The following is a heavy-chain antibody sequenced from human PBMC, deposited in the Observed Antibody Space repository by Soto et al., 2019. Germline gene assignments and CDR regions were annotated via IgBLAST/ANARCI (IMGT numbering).Heavy chain of an antibody. D-gene: IGHD5-12*01. CDR2: ICYDGSNK. J-gene: IGHJ3*02. V-gene: IGHV3-33*01. CDR3: ERELNSGYYNDAFDI. CDR1: GFTFSSYG. Sequence: QVQLVESGGGVVQPGRSLRLSCAASGFTFSSYGMHWVRQAPGKGLEWVAGICYDGSNKYYADSVKGRFTISRDNSKNTLYLQMNSRRAEDTSVYYGERELNSGYYNDAFDIWGQGSMVTVSS.